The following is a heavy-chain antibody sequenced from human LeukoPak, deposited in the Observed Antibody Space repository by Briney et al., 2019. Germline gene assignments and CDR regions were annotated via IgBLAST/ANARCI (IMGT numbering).Heavy chain of an antibody. V-gene: IGHV3-30*18. Sequence: GGSLRLSCTVSGFTFGNYGMHWVRQAPGKGLEWVALISYDGSSEYYAGSVKGRFTISRDNSKITVYLQMNSLRAEDTAVYYCAKGWKVGASYFDYWGQGTLVTVSS. CDR2: ISYDGSSE. CDR1: GFTFGNYG. J-gene: IGHJ4*02. D-gene: IGHD1-26*01. CDR3: AKGWKVGASYFDY.